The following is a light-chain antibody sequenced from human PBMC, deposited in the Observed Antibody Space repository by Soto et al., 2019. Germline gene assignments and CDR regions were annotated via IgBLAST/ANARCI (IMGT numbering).Light chain of an antibody. CDR2: DAS. CDR3: QQYNSYSRT. J-gene: IGKJ1*01. Sequence: DIQMTQSPCTLSASVGDRVTITCRASQSISSWLAWYQQKPGKAPKLLIYDASSLESGVPSRFSGSGSGTEFTLTISSLQPDDFAPYYCQQYNSYSRTIGQGTKVEIK. CDR1: QSISSW. V-gene: IGKV1-5*01.